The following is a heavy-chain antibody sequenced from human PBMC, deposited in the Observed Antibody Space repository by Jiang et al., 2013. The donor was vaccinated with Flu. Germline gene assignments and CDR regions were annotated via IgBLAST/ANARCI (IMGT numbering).Heavy chain of an antibody. CDR2: INHSGST. CDR3: ARGRFALGFWSGYYLHYGMDV. V-gene: IGHV4-34*01. Sequence: LLKPSETLSLTCAVYGGSFSGYYWSWIRQPPGKGLEWIGEINHSGSTNYNPSLKSRVTISVDTSKNQFSLKLSSVTAADTAVYYCARGRFALGFWSGYYLHYGMDVWGQGTTVTVSS. D-gene: IGHD3-3*01. J-gene: IGHJ6*02. CDR1: GGSFSGYY.